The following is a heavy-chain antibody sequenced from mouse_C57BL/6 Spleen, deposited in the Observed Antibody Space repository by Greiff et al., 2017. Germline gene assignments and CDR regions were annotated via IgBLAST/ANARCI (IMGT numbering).Heavy chain of an antibody. CDR3: TAPYDYGSPWFAY. J-gene: IGHJ3*01. Sequence: VQLQQSGAELVRPGASVKLSCTASGFNIKDYYMHWVKQRPEQGLEWIGRIDPEDGDTEYAPKFQGKATMTADTSSNTAYLQLSSLTSEDTAVYYCTAPYDYGSPWFAYWGQGTLVTVSA. D-gene: IGHD1-1*01. CDR1: GFNIKDYY. V-gene: IGHV14-1*01. CDR2: IDPEDGDT.